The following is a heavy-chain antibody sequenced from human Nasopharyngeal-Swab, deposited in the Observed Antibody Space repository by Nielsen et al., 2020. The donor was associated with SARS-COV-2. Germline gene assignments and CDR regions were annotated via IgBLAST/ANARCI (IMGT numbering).Heavy chain of an antibody. CDR2: IDWDDDK. V-gene: IGHV2-70*01. Sequence: SGPTLVKPTQTLTLTCTFSGFSLSTSGMCVSWIRQPPGKALEWLALIDWDDDKYYSTSLKTRLTISKDTSKNQVVLTMTNMDPGEKEKEEGEREKKKKNNYYGMDVWGQKTTVTVSS. J-gene: IGHJ6*02. CDR1: GFSLSTSGMC. D-gene: IGHD3-10*01. CDR3: EREKKKKNNYYGMDV.